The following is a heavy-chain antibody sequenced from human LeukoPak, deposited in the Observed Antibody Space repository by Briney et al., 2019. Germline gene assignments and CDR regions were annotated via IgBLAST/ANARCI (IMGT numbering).Heavy chain of an antibody. CDR1: GFTFSSYD. J-gene: IGHJ4*02. D-gene: IGHD1-1*01. CDR2: IGTAGDT. V-gene: IGHV3-13*04. Sequence: GGSLRLSCAASGFTFSSYDMHWVRQATGKGLEWVSAIGTAGDTYYPGSVKGRFTISRENAKNSLYLQMSSLRAGDTAVYYCARASKLEPFDYWGQGTLVTVSS. CDR3: ARASKLEPFDY.